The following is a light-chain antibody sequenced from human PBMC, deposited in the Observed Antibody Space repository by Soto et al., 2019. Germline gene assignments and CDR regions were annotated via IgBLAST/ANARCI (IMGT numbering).Light chain of an antibody. V-gene: IGLV2-8*01. CDR2: DVN. J-gene: IGLJ3*02. CDR3: ATWDASLNAGV. CDR1: SSDVGAHNY. Sequence: QSVLTQPPSASGSPGQSLTISCTGTSSDVGAHNYVSWYQQNPGKAPKLMLYDVNKRPSGVPDRFSGSKSGNTASLTVSGLQAEDEADYYCATWDASLNAGVFGGGTKVTVL.